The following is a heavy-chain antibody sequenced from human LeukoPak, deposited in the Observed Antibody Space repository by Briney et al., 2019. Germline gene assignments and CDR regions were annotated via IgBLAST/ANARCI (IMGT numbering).Heavy chain of an antibody. CDR1: GFTFSSYW. J-gene: IGHJ4*02. Sequence: GGSLRLSCAASGFTFSSYWMSWVRQAPGKGLEWVANIEQDGSEKYYVDSAKGRFTISRDNAKNSLYLQMNSLRAEDTAVYYCARDSRITIFGVVIFNYFDYWGQGTLVTVSS. V-gene: IGHV3-7*01. CDR3: ARDSRITIFGVVIFNYFDY. D-gene: IGHD3-3*01. CDR2: IEQDGSEK.